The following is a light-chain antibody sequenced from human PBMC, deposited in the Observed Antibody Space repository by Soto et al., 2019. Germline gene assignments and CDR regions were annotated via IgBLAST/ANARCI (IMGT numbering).Light chain of an antibody. CDR3: LSYTASSTFV. V-gene: IGLV2-18*02. CDR2: NVN. J-gene: IGLJ1*01. Sequence: QSALIQPPSVSGSPGQSVTISCTGTSSDVGSYDYVSWYQQHPGTVPKPMIYNVNTRPSGVPDRFSGSKSGNTASLTISGLQTEDEADYYCLSYTASSTFVFGTGTKVTVL. CDR1: SSDVGSYDY.